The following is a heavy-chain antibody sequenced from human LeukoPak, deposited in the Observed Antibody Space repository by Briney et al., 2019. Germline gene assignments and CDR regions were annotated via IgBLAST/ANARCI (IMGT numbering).Heavy chain of an antibody. Sequence: SETLSLTCTVSGGSMDNYYWSWIRQPPGKGLEWIGYIYYSGSTNYNPSLKSRVTISVDTSKNQFSLKLSSVTAADTAVYYCARSPRYSTSSFDYFEYWGQGTLVTVSS. V-gene: IGHV4-59*08. CDR3: ARSPRYSTSSFDYFEY. J-gene: IGHJ4*02. D-gene: IGHD6-6*01. CDR1: GGSMDNYY. CDR2: IYYSGST.